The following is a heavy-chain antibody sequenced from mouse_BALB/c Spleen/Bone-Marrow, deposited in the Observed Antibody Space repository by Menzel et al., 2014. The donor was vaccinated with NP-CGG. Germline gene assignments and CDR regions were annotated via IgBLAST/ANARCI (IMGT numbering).Heavy chain of an antibody. CDR3: ARWEYYAMDY. CDR1: GFNIKDTY. V-gene: IGHV14-3*02. CDR2: IDPANGDT. D-gene: IGHD4-1*01. J-gene: IGHJ4*01. Sequence: VQLQQSGAELVKPGASVKLSCTASGFNIKDTYMHWVKQRPEQGLEWIGRIDPANGDTKYDPKFQGKATITADTSSNTAYLQLSSLTSEDTAVYYCARWEYYAMDYWGQGISVTVSS.